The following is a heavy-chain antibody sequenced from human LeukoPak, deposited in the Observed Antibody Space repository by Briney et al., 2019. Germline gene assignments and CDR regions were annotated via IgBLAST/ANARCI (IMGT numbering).Heavy chain of an antibody. V-gene: IGHV1-2*02. J-gene: IGHJ4*02. CDR3: ARGRYCSGGSCYEY. CDR1: VYTFTGYY. Sequence: ASVNVSCKASVYTFTGYYMHGVRQAPGQGVEWVGCINPNSGGTNYAQKFQGRVTMPRDTPISTASLELSRLRSDDTAVYYWARGRYCSGGSCYEYWGQGTLVTVSS. D-gene: IGHD2-15*01. CDR2: INPNSGGT.